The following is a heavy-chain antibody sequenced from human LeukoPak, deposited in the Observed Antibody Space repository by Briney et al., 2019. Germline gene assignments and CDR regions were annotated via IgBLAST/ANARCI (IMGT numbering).Heavy chain of an antibody. D-gene: IGHD1-26*01. CDR2: ISGSGGST. CDR3: AKAGELLRVLQFDY. V-gene: IGHV3-23*01. CDR1: GFTFSNYA. Sequence: PGGSLRLSCAASGFTFSNYAMSWVRQAPGKGLEWVSAISGSGGSTYYADSVKGRFTISRDNSKNTLYLQMNSLRAEDTAVYYCAKAGELLRVLQFDYWGQGTLVTVSS. J-gene: IGHJ4*02.